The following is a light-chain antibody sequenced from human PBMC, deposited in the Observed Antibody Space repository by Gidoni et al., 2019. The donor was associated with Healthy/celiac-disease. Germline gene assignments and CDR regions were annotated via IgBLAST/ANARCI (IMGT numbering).Light chain of an antibody. J-gene: IGLJ2*01. V-gene: IGLV1-51*01. CDR2: DNN. Sequence: PGQKVTISCSGSSSNIGNNYVSWYQQLPGTAPKLLIYDNNKRPSGIPDRFSGSKSGTSATLGITGLQTGDEADYYCGTWDSSLSAGVFGGGTKLTVL. CDR1: SSNIGNNY. CDR3: GTWDSSLSAGV.